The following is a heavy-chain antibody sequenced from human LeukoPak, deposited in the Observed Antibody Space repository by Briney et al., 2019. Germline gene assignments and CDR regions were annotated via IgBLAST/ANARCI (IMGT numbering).Heavy chain of an antibody. CDR2: INPYSGDT. J-gene: IGHJ4*02. V-gene: IGHV1-2*06. CDR1: GYTFTGYH. Sequence: ASVKVSCKASGYTFTGYHIHWVRQAPGQGLEWMGRINPYSGDTNFAQKFQGRVTMTRDTSITTAYMDLSSLTPDDTAVYFCARDQGTLTRSWYTGYWGQGTQVTVSS. CDR3: ARDQGTLTRSWYTGY. D-gene: IGHD6-13*01.